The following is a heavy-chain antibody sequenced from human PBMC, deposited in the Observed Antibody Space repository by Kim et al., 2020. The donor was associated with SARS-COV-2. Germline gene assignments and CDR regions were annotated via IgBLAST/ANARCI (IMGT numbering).Heavy chain of an antibody. Sequence: GSTFYADSVKGRFTISRDNSKNTLYLKMNSLRGEETAVYYCARVRRGAFDIWGQGTMVTVSS. CDR2: GST. V-gene: IGHV3-53*01. CDR3: ARVRRGAFDI. J-gene: IGHJ3*02.